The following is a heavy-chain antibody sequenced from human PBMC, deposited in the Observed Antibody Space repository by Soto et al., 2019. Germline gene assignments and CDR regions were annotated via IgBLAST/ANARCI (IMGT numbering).Heavy chain of an antibody. V-gene: IGHV4-4*07. Sequence: SETLSLTXTVSGDSMSSYYWTWIRQPAGKGLEWIGRVYSSGGTHYNPSLKSRVTISLDTSKNQFSLRLLSVTDADTAVYYCARGQRFSDWFDPWGQGTLVTVSS. D-gene: IGHD3-3*01. CDR2: VYSSGGT. CDR1: GDSMSSYY. J-gene: IGHJ5*02. CDR3: ARGQRFSDWFDP.